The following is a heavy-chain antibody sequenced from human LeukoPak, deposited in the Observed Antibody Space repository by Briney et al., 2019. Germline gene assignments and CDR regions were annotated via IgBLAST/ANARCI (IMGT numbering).Heavy chain of an antibody. D-gene: IGHD2-21*01. CDR3: ARNAISRYYYYYYGMDV. Sequence: SETLSLTCTVSGGSISSYYWSWIRQPPGKGLEWIGYIYYSGSTNYNPSLKSRVTISVDTSKNQFSLKLSSVTAADTAVYYCARNAISRYYYYYYGMDVWGQGTTVTVSS. CDR1: GGSISSYY. J-gene: IGHJ6*02. CDR2: IYYSGST. V-gene: IGHV4-59*12.